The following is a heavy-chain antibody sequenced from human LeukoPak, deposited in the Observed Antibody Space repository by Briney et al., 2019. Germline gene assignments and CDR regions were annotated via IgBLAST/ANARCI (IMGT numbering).Heavy chain of an antibody. CDR2: ISDSGVST. Sequence: GGSLRLSCAASGFTFSSYVMSWVSQAPGKRLEWVSAISDSGVSTYYADSVKGRFTISRDNSKNTLYLQMNSLRPEDTAVYYCAKDAGRGGGYYFDYWGQGTLVTVSS. V-gene: IGHV3-23*01. J-gene: IGHJ4*02. D-gene: IGHD3-16*01. CDR1: GFTFSSYV. CDR3: AKDAGRGGGYYFDY.